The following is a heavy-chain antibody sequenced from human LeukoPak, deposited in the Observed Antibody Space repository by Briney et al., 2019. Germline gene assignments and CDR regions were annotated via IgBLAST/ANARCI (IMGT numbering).Heavy chain of an antibody. CDR2: IYYSGST. Sequence: SETPSLTCTVSGGSISSYYWSWIRQPPGKGLEWIGYIYYSGSTNYNPSLKSRVTISVDTSKNQFSLKLSSVTAADTAVYYCARAFSGYYDSSGYPNWFDPWGQGTLVTVSS. CDR3: ARAFSGYYDSSGYPNWFDP. J-gene: IGHJ5*02. D-gene: IGHD3-22*01. V-gene: IGHV4-59*01. CDR1: GGSISSYY.